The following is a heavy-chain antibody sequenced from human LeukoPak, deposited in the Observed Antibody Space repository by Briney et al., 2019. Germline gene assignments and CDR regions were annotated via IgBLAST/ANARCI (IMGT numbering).Heavy chain of an antibody. CDR2: INPNSGGT. D-gene: IGHD1-26*01. V-gene: IGHV1-2*02. CDR3: ARVRWELLISDAFDI. CDR1: GYTFTVYY. J-gene: IGHJ3*02. Sequence: ASVTVSCKASGYTFTVYYMHWVRQAPGQGLEWMGWINPNSGGTNYAQKFQGRVTITRDTPISTAYMELSRLRSDDTAVFYCARVRWELLISDAFDIWGQGTMVTVSS.